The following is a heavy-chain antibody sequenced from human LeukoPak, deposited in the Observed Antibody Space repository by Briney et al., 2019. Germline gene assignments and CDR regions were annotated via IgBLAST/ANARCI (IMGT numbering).Heavy chain of an antibody. J-gene: IGHJ6*03. CDR2: IRWNRGSI. Sequence: GRSLRLSCAASGFTFDVYAMHGVRQAPGEGREGVSGIRWNRGSIVYADSVKGLFTISRDNAKNSLYLQMNSLRAEDTALYYCAKDKHSSDYYYYMDVWGKGTTVTVSS. V-gene: IGHV3-9*01. D-gene: IGHD4-11*01. CDR1: GFTFDVYA. CDR3: AKDKHSSDYYYYMDV.